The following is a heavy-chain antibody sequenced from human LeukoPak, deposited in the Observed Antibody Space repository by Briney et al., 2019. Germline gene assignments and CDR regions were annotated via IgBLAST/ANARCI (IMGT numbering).Heavy chain of an antibody. V-gene: IGHV3-21*01. CDR3: ARDPRMVRGANRAFDI. J-gene: IGHJ3*02. Sequence: GGSLRFSCAASGFTFSSYSMNWVRQAPGKGLEWVSSISSSSSYIYYADSVKGRFTISRDNAKNSLYLQMNSLRAEDTAVYYCARDPRMVRGANRAFDIWGQGTMVTVSS. D-gene: IGHD3-10*01. CDR2: ISSSSSYI. CDR1: GFTFSSYS.